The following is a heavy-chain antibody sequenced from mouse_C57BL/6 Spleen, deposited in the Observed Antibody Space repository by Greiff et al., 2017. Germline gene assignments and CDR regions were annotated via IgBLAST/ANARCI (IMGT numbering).Heavy chain of an antibody. D-gene: IGHD1-1*01. V-gene: IGHV1-26*01. Sequence: VQLQQSGPELVKPGASVKISCKASGYTFTDYYMNWVKQSHGKSLEWIGDINPNNGGTSYNQKFKGKATLTVDKSSSTAYMELRSLTSEDSAVYYCARGHYYGSSLFAYWGQGTLVTVSA. CDR1: GYTFTDYY. CDR3: ARGHYYGSSLFAY. CDR2: INPNNGGT. J-gene: IGHJ3*01.